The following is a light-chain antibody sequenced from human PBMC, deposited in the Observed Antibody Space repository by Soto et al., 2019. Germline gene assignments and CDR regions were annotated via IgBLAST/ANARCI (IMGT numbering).Light chain of an antibody. CDR2: ENK. CDR3: QSYDSSSRV. V-gene: IGLV6-57*04. CDR1: SGNIASNY. J-gene: IGLJ3*02. Sequence: FMLTQPHSVSESPGKTVSISCTRSSGNIASNYVQWYQQRPGSAPTTVIYENKHRPSGVPDRFSGSIDSSSNSASLTISGLKTEDEADYYCQSYDSSSRVFGGGTQLTVL.